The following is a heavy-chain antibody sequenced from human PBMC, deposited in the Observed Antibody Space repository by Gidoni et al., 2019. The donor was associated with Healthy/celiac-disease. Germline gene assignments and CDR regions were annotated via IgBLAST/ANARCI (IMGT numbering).Heavy chain of an antibody. V-gene: IGHV4-39*01. J-gene: IGHJ6*02. D-gene: IGHD3-3*01. CDR1: GGSITSSSSY. CDR3: ARATYYDFWSGYPNYGMDV. CDR2: IYYSGST. Sequence: QLQLQESGPGLVKPSETLSLTCTVSGGSITSSSSYWGWIRQPPGKGLEWIGSIYYSGSTYYNPSLKSRVTISVDTSKNQFSLKLSSVTAADTAVYYCARATYYDFWSGYPNYGMDVWGQGTTVTVSS.